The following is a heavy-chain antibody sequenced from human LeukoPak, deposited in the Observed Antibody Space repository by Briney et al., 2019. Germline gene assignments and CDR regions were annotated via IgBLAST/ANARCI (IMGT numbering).Heavy chain of an antibody. CDR2: IFYSGST. V-gene: IGHV4-39*07. D-gene: IGHD6-19*01. J-gene: IGHJ5*02. CDR1: SGSISTSNYY. CDR3: AKGAGPPWFDP. Sequence: SETLSLTCTVSSGSISTSNYYWGWVRQPPGKALEWIGNIFYSGSTYYSPSLKSRVTISLDTSRNQFSLKLNSVTAADTAVYYCAKGAGPPWFDPWGQGTLVTVSS.